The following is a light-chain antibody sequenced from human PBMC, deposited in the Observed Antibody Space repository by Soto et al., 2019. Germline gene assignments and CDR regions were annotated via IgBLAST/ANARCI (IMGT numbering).Light chain of an antibody. V-gene: IGKV1-39*01. CDR2: AAS. Sequence: DIQMTQSPSSLSASVGDRVTIACRASQNIFTYLSWYQQKQGKAPKLLIYAASSLQSGVPSRFSCTGSGTNFTLIISSLQPEDCATYSCQQTLGIPWTFGQGTKVVVK. CDR1: QNIFTY. J-gene: IGKJ1*01. CDR3: QQTLGIPWT.